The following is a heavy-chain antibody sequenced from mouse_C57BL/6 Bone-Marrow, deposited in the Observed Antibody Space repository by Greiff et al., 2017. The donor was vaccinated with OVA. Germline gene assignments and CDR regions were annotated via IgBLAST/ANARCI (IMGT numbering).Heavy chain of an antibody. CDR1: GLTFSDAW. CDR3: TRRDSHYYGSSYFDY. CDR2: IRNKANNHAT. Sequence: EVKLVESGGGLVQPGGSMKLSCAASGLTFSDAWMDWVRQSPEKGLEWVAEIRNKANNHATYYAESVKGRFTISSDDSKSSVYLQMNSLRAEDTGIYYCTRRDSHYYGSSYFDYWGQGTTLTVSS. V-gene: IGHV6-6*01. D-gene: IGHD1-1*01. J-gene: IGHJ2*01.